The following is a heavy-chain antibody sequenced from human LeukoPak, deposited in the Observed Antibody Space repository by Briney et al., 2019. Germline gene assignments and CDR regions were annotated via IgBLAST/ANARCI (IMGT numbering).Heavy chain of an antibody. CDR3: AKDRSWGINNAFDI. D-gene: IGHD1-26*01. Sequence: GGSLRLSCAASGFIFSSYAMNWVRQAPGKGLEWVSAISDSGDNTYYADSVKGRFTISRDKSKNTLYLQMNRLRAEDTAVYYCAKDRSWGINNAFDIWGQGTMVTVSS. CDR1: GFIFSSYA. CDR2: ISDSGDNT. J-gene: IGHJ3*02. V-gene: IGHV3-23*01.